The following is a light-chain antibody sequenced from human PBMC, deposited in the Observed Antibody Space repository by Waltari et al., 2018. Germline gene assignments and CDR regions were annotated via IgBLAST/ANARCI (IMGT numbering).Light chain of an antibody. Sequence: QSALTQPASVSGSPGQSITISCTGTSHDDGNYDLVSWYQQHPGKAPKLIIYEVTKRPSGFSNRFSGSKSGNTASLTISGLHTEDEGDYYCCSYSGDLSFGVVFGGGTKLTVL. CDR1: SHDDGNYDL. CDR2: EVT. V-gene: IGLV2-23*02. CDR3: CSYSGDLSFGVV. J-gene: IGLJ2*01.